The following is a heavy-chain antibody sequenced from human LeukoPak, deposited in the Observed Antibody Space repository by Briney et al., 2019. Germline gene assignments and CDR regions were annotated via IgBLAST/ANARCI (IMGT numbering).Heavy chain of an antibody. CDR3: ARGHGSGSDDYFDY. V-gene: IGHV3-53*01. CDR1: GFTVSSNY. CDR2: IYSGGTI. Sequence: GGSLRLSCAASGFTVSSNYMSWVRQAPGKGLEWVSIIYSGGTINYADSVKGRFTISRDNSKNTVYLQMNGLRAEDTAVYYCARGHGSGSDDYFDYWGQGTLVTVSS. D-gene: IGHD3-22*01. J-gene: IGHJ4*02.